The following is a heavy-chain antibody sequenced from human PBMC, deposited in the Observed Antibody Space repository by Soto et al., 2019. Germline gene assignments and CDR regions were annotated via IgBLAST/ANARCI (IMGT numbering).Heavy chain of an antibody. CDR2: ISYDGSNK. CDR3: AKEPSAFWNGYYYYYGMDV. Sequence: QVQLVESGGGVVQPGRSLRLSCAASGFTFSSYGMHWVRQAPGKGLEWVAVISYDGSNKYYADSVKGRFTISRDNSKNTLYLQMNSLRAEDTAVYYCAKEPSAFWNGYYYYYGMDVWGQGTTVTVSS. V-gene: IGHV3-30*18. D-gene: IGHD3-3*01. CDR1: GFTFSSYG. J-gene: IGHJ6*02.